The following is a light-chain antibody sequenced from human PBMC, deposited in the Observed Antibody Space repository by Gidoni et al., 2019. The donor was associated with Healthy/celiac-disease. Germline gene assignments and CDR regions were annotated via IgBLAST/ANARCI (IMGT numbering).Light chain of an antibody. V-gene: IGLV1-44*01. J-gene: IGLJ2*01. CDR3: AAWEDSLNGHVV. Sequence: QSVLTHPPSASGPPGPTVTISCSGSSSNLGSNTVNWYQQLPGTAPKLLIHSNNQRPSGVPDRFSGSKSGTSASLAISGLQSEDEADYYCAAWEDSLNGHVVFGGGTKLTVL. CDR2: SNN. CDR1: SSNLGSNT.